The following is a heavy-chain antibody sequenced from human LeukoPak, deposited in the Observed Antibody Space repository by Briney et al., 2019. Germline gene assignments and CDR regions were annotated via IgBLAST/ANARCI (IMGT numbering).Heavy chain of an antibody. J-gene: IGHJ3*02. V-gene: IGHV3-48*03. CDR2: ISSSGSTI. Sequence: PGGSLRLSCAASGFTFSSYEMNWVRQAPGKGLEWVSYISSSGSTIYYPAFVKGRFTISRDNAKNSLYLQMNSLRAEDTDVYYCARREISSGWYVGAFDIWGQGTMVTVSS. D-gene: IGHD6-19*01. CDR3: ARREISSGWYVGAFDI. CDR1: GFTFSSYE.